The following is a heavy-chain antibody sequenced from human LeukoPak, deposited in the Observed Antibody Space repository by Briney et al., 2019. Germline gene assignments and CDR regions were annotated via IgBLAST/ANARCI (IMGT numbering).Heavy chain of an antibody. J-gene: IGHJ4*02. D-gene: IGHD6-13*01. CDR1: GGSISSYY. CDR3: SLGRGSSWFDY. Sequence: PSETLSLTCTVSGGSISSYYWSWIRQPPGKGLEWIGYIYYSGSTNYNPSLKSRVTISVDTSKNQFSLKLSSVTAADTAVYYCSLGRGSSWFDYWGQGTLVTVSS. CDR2: IYYSGST. V-gene: IGHV4-59*01.